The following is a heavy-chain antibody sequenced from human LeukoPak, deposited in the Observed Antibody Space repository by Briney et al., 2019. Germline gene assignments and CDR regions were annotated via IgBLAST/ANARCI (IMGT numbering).Heavy chain of an antibody. CDR2: IYSGGST. V-gene: IGHV3-53*01. CDR3: ARENGDFDY. D-gene: IGHD1-1*01. Sequence: GGSLRLSCAASGFTFTSNYITWVRQAPGKGLEWVSVIYSGGSTSYADSVKGRFTISRDNSKNTLYLQMNSLRAEDTAVYYCARENGDFDYWGQGTLVTVSS. CDR1: GFTFTSNY. J-gene: IGHJ4*02.